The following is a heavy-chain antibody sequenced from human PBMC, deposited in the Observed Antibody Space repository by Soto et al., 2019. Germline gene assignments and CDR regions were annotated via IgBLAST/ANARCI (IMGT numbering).Heavy chain of an antibody. CDR3: ARGVLEWLLRDSYYYYMDV. CDR1: GDSISSSY. Sequence: SGTLSLTCTVSGDSISSSYWNWIRQAPGKGLEWIGYIDDTGSTNYNPSLKSRVTLSVDPSNNQYSLKLSSVTAADTAVYYCARGVLEWLLRDSYYYYMDVWGKGTTVTVSS. V-gene: IGHV4-59*01. CDR2: IDDTGST. D-gene: IGHD3-3*01. J-gene: IGHJ6*03.